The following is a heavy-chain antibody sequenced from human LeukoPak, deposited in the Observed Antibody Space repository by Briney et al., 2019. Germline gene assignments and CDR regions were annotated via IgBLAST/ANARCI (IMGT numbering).Heavy chain of an antibody. J-gene: IGHJ5*02. Sequence: SETLSLTCTVSGGSISSYYWSWIRQPPAKGLEWIGYIYYSRSTNYNPSLKSRVTISVDTSKNQFSLKLSSVTAADTAVYYCARLPDYSNYVDWFDPWGQGTLVTVSS. V-gene: IGHV4-59*08. CDR2: IYYSRST. CDR1: GGSISSYY. D-gene: IGHD4-11*01. CDR3: ARLPDYSNYVDWFDP.